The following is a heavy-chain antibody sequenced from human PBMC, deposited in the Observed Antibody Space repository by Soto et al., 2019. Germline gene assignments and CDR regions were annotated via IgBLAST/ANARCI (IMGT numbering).Heavy chain of an antibody. CDR1: GGSIRGYY. J-gene: IGHJ4*02. CDR3: ARCLSIKTVTGGEYFDY. CDR2: MYYSGCP. Sequence: QVQLQESGPGLVKPSETLSLTCSVSGGSIRGYYWGWIRQPPGKGLEWIGYMYYSGCPRYNPSLMSVVIMSVDKSKNQFSLELNSVTAADTAVYYCARCLSIKTVTGGEYFDYWGQGTRVTVSS. V-gene: IGHV4-59*01. D-gene: IGHD4-17*01.